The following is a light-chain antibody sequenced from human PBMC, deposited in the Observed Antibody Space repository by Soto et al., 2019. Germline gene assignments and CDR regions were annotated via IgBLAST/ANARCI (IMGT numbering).Light chain of an antibody. CDR1: QSVSSY. CDR3: LQYSTWPPLYT. CDR2: DAS. Sequence: EIVMTHSPAPLSVSLGERVPLSSRAGQSVSSYLAWYQQKPGQAPRLLISDASTRATDIPDRFSGSGSGTDFTLTISSLQSTDLAVYYCLQYSTWPPLYTFGQGTKLEIK. V-gene: IGKV3-15*01. J-gene: IGKJ2*01.